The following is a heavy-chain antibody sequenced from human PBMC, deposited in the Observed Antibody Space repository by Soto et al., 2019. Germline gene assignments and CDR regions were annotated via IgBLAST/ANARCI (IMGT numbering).Heavy chain of an antibody. CDR3: ARDPNDSSAYYHHYYYGMDV. Sequence: GASVKVSFKASGYTFTSYGIHWVRQAPGQRLEWTRWINAGNGNTKYSEKFQGRVTITRDTSASTAYLELSSLRSEDTAVYYCARDPNDSSAYYHHYYYGMDVWGQGTTVTVSS. CDR1: GYTFTSYG. J-gene: IGHJ6*02. V-gene: IGHV1-3*01. D-gene: IGHD3-22*01. CDR2: INAGNGNT.